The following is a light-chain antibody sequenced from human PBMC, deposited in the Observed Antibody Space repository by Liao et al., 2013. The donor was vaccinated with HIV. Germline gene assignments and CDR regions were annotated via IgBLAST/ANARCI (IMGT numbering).Light chain of an antibody. Sequence: SYEMTQPPSVSVAPGKTATITCGGNNIGSKSVHWYQQKPGQAPTLVIHYDSDRPSGIPERISGSNSGNTATLTISRVEAGDEADYYCQAWDITTGVFGTGTTVTVL. CDR3: QAWDITTGV. CDR1: NIGSKS. J-gene: IGLJ1*01. CDR2: YDS. V-gene: IGLV3-21*01.